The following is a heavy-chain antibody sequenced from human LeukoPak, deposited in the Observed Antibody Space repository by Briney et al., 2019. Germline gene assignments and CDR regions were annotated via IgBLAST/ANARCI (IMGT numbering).Heavy chain of an antibody. V-gene: IGHV4-34*01. Sequence: PSETLSLTCAVYGGSFSGYYWSWIRQPPGKGLEWIGEINHSGSTNYNPSLKSRVTMSVDTSKNQLSLKLSSVTAADTAVYYCARVGYCGGDCSLDPWGQGTLVTVSS. CDR3: ARVGYCGGDCSLDP. D-gene: IGHD2-21*02. CDR1: GGSFSGYY. CDR2: INHSGST. J-gene: IGHJ5*02.